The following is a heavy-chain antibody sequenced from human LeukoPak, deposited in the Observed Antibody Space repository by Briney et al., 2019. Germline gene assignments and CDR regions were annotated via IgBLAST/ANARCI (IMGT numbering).Heavy chain of an antibody. CDR2: ISGSGGST. D-gene: IGHD6-13*01. CDR3: AKVRAGIAAGGY. V-gene: IGHV3-23*01. Sequence: GGSLRLSCAASGFTFSSYAMSWVRQAPGKGLEWVSAISGSGGSTYCADSGKGRFSISRDNSKNTLYLQMNSLRAEDTAVYYCAKVRAGIAAGGYWGQGTLVTVSS. J-gene: IGHJ4*02. CDR1: GFTFSSYA.